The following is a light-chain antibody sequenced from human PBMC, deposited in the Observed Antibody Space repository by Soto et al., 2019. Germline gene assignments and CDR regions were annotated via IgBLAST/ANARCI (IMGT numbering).Light chain of an antibody. CDR2: AAS. Sequence: TTEFPETLFVSPGGRATLSFRASQGLGTNLAWYQQKPGQAPRLLIYAASTRATGVPGRFSGSGSGTELTVTIRSLQSEDFAFYYCQQNNHWPLNFVAGTKGDIK. CDR1: QGLGTN. CDR3: QQNNHWPLN. J-gene: IGKJ4*01. V-gene: IGKV3-15*01.